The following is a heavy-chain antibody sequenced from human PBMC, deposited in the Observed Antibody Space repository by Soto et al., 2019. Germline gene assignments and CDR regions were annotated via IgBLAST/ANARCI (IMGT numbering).Heavy chain of an antibody. J-gene: IGHJ6*04. D-gene: IGHD2-15*01. Sequence: PSETLSLTSPVSVGPTSSYYWSWIRQPPGKGLEWIGYIYYSGSTNYNPSLKSRVTISVDTSKNQFSLKLSSVTAADTAVYYCAREGGDNEDIWGKGTTVTVSS. CDR3: AREGGDNEDI. CDR1: VGPTSSYY. CDR2: IYYSGST. V-gene: IGHV4-59*12.